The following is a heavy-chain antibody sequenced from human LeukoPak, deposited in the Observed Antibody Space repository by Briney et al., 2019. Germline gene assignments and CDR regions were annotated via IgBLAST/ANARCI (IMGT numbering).Heavy chain of an antibody. CDR3: ARETGLLWFGEPRAFDI. J-gene: IGHJ3*02. CDR2: ISAYNGNT. CDR1: GYTFTGYY. Sequence: ASVKVSCKASGYTFTGYYMHWVRQAPGQGLEWMGWISAYNGNTNYAQKLQGRVTMTTDTSTSTAYMELRSLRSDDTAVYYCARETGLLWFGEPRAFDIWGQGTMVTVSS. D-gene: IGHD3-10*01. V-gene: IGHV1-18*04.